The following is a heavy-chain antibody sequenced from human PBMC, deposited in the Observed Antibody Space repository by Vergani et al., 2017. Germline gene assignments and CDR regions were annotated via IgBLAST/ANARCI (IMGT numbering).Heavy chain of an antibody. CDR2: IYYSGST. V-gene: IGHV4-30-4*01. J-gene: IGHJ4*02. CDR3: ARRYCSSTSCSIGYFDS. D-gene: IGHD2-2*01. Sequence: HVQLQESGPGLAKPSQTLSLTCTVSGGSISSGDYSWSWIRQPPGKGLEWIGYIYYSGSTYYNPSLKSRISISLDTSKKQFSLKLNSVTATDTAVYYCARRYCSSTSCSIGYFDSWGQGTLVTVSS. CDR1: GGSISSGDYS.